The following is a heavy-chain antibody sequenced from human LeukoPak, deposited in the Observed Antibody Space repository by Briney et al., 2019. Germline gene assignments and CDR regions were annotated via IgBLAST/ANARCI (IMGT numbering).Heavy chain of an antibody. V-gene: IGHV4-59*01. CDR2: FYYSGRP. CDR3: ARGGGATGYFDY. J-gene: IGHJ4*02. Sequence: SETLSLTCTVSGVSISNYYWSWIRQPPGKGLEWIGFFYYSGRPNHNPSLKSRVTISVDTSKNQFSLRLASVTAADTAVYYCARGGGATGYFDYWGQGTLVTVSS. CDR1: GVSISNYY. D-gene: IGHD1-26*01.